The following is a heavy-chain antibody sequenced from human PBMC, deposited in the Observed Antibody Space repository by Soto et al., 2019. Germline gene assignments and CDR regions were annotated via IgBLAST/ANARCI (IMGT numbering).Heavy chain of an antibody. CDR2: ISSSSSTI. J-gene: IGHJ6*02. CDR3: ARGGGISQLVRSNYYYYGMDV. D-gene: IGHD6-6*01. Sequence: GGSLRLSCAASGFTFSSYSMNWVRQAPGKGLEWVSYISSSSSTIYYADSVKGRFTISRDNAKNSLYLQMNSLRAEDTAVYYCARGGGISQLVRSNYYYYGMDVWGQGTTVTVSS. CDR1: GFTFSSYS. V-gene: IGHV3-48*01.